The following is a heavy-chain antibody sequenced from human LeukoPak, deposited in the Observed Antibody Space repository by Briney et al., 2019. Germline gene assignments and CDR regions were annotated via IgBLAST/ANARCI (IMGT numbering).Heavy chain of an antibody. D-gene: IGHD2/OR15-2a*01. V-gene: IGHV4-4*02. CDR3: ATFSTVVLSPYDALDI. CDR1: GGSISSISW. J-gene: IGHJ3*02. CDR2: THHSGRT. Sequence: PSGTLSLTCAVSGGSISSISWWNWVRQPPGKGLEWIGETHHSGRTKYNPSLKSRVTISVDTSKNQFSLKLTSMTAADTAIYYCATFSTVVLSPYDALDIWGQGTMVTVSS.